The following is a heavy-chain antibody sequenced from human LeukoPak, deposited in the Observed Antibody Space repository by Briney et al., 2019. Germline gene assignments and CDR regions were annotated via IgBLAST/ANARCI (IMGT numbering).Heavy chain of an antibody. CDR3: ARDCRTTVTTNAFDI. CDR1: GGSISSSSYY. CDR2: IYYSGSN. Sequence: SETLSLTCTVSGGSISSSSYYWGWIRQPPGKGLGWIGSIYYSGSNYYNPSLKSRVTISVDTSKNQFSLKLSSVTAADTAVYYCARDCRTTVTTNAFDIWGQGTMVTVSS. J-gene: IGHJ3*02. V-gene: IGHV4-39*07. D-gene: IGHD4-17*01.